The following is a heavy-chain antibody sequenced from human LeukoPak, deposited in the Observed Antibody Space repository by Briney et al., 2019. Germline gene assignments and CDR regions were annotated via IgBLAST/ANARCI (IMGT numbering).Heavy chain of an antibody. J-gene: IGHJ3*02. Sequence: GESLKISCKGSGYTFTTYWIGWVRQMPGKGLEWMGIIYPYDSDTRYSPSFQGQVTISADKSISTAYLQWSSLEASDTAMYYCARPILVGATSDAFDIWGQGTMVTVSS. CDR3: ARPILVGATSDAFDI. V-gene: IGHV5-51*01. CDR1: GYTFTTYW. CDR2: IYPYDSDT. D-gene: IGHD1-26*01.